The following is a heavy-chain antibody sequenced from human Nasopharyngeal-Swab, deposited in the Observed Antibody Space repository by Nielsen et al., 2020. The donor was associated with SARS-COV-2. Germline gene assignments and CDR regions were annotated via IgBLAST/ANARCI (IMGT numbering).Heavy chain of an antibody. J-gene: IGHJ4*02. V-gene: IGHV3-30-3*01. Sequence: GGSLRLSCAAYGFTFSSYAMHCVRQAPGKGLEWVAVISYDGSNKYYADSVKGRFTISRDNSKNTLYLQMNSLRAEDTAVYYCSRDPDSSSWSFYFDYWGQGTLVTVSS. D-gene: IGHD6-13*01. CDR1: GFTFSSYA. CDR3: SRDPDSSSWSFYFDY. CDR2: ISYDGSNK.